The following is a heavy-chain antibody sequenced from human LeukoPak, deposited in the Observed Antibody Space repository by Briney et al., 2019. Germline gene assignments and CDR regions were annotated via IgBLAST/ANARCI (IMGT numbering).Heavy chain of an antibody. CDR1: GGSFSGYY. CDR2: INHSGST. J-gene: IGHJ4*02. Sequence: SETLSLTCAVYGGSFSGYYWSWIRQPPGKGLEWIGEINHSGSTNYNPSLKSRVTISVDTSKNQFSLKLSSVTAADTAVYYCARRGALSVEVTAIDYWGQGTLVTVSS. D-gene: IGHD2-21*02. V-gene: IGHV4-34*01. CDR3: ARRGALSVEVTAIDY.